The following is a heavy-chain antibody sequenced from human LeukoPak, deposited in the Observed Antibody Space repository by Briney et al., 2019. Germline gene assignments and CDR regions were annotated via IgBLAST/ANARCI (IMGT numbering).Heavy chain of an antibody. D-gene: IGHD5-18*01. CDR1: GFTFSDY. Sequence: GGSLRLSCAASGFTFSDYMSWIRQAPGKGLEWLSYISGSGSTMFYADSVRGRLTISRDNAKNSLYLQMNTLRAEDTAVYYCARSNTAYDYWGQGTPVTVSS. CDR2: ISGSGSTM. J-gene: IGHJ4*02. CDR3: ARSNTAYDY. V-gene: IGHV3-11*04.